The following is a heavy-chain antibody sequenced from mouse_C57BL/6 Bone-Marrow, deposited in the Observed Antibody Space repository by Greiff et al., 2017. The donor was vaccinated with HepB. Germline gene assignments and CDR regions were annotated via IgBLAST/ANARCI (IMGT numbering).Heavy chain of an antibody. CDR3: TYYGSPFDY. V-gene: IGHV14-4*01. Sequence: EVKVEESGAELVRPGASVKLSCTASGFNIKDDYMHWVKQRPEQGLEWIGWIDPENGDTEYASKFQGKATITADTSSNTAYLQLSSLTSEDTAVYYCTYYGSPFDYWGQGTTLTVSS. J-gene: IGHJ2*01. CDR1: GFNIKDDY. CDR2: IDPENGDT. D-gene: IGHD1-1*01.